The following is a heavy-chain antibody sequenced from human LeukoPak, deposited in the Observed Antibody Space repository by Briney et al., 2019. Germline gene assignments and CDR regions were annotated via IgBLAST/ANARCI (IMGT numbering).Heavy chain of an antibody. V-gene: IGHV3-7*01. CDR3: ARDRRGTSLPP. Sequence: GGSLRLSCAASGFTFSSHWMSWVRQVPGKRLEWVGNIKPDGREQYYVDSVKGRFTVSRDNAMNSLYLQMDSLRAEDTAVYYCARDRRGTSLPPWGQGTLVTVSS. J-gene: IGHJ5*02. CDR2: IKPDGREQ. CDR1: GFTFSSHW. D-gene: IGHD2-2*01.